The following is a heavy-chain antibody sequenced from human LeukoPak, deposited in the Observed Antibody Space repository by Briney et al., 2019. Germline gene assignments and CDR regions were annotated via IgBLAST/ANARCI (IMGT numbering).Heavy chain of an antibody. Sequence: GASVKVSCKASGYTFTSYGISWVRQAPGQGLEWMGWMNPNSGNTGYAQKFQGRVTMTRNTSISTAYMELSSLRSEDTAVYYCARGSVVTMVRGVIITGYYGMDVWGQGTTVTVSS. CDR2: MNPNSGNT. J-gene: IGHJ6*02. CDR3: ARGSVVTMVRGVIITGYYGMDV. V-gene: IGHV1-8*02. CDR1: GYTFTSYG. D-gene: IGHD3-10*01.